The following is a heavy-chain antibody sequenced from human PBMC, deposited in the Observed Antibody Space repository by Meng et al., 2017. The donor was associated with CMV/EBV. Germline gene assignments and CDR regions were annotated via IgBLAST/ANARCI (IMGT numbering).Heavy chain of an antibody. CDR3: ARAVPAAIGKSWFDP. D-gene: IGHD2-2*01. J-gene: IGHJ5*02. Sequence: SWVRQAPGKGLEWVSGINWNGGSTGYADSVKGRFTISRDNAKNSLYLQMNSLRAEDTALYYCARAVPAAIGKSWFDPWGQGTLVTVSS. V-gene: IGHV3-20*03. CDR2: INWNGGST.